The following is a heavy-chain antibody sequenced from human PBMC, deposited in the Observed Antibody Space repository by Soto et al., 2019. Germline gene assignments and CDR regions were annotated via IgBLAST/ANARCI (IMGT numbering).Heavy chain of an antibody. V-gene: IGHV3-23*01. D-gene: IGHD6-25*01. J-gene: IGHJ6*03. CDR1: GFTFSTYA. CDR2: LTGSGDNT. Sequence: GGSLRLSCSASGFTFSTYAMSWVRQAPGKGLEWVSGLTGSGDNTYYADFVKGRFTISRDNSKNTVYLQMNSLRAEDTAIYYCAKDRAEVSCYFMDVWGKGTTVTVSS. CDR3: AKDRAEVSCYFMDV.